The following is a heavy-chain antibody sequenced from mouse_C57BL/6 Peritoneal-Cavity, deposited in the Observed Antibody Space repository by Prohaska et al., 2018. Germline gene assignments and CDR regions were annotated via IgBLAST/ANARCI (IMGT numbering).Heavy chain of an antibody. J-gene: IGHJ4*01. Sequence: EVKLLQSGGGLVQPGGSLKLSCAASGIDFSRYWMSWVRRAPWKGLEWIGEINTDSSTINYAPSLKDKFIISRDNAKNTLYLQMSKVRSEDTALYYCARQLGEDAMDYWGQGTSVTVSS. CDR3: ARQLGEDAMDY. CDR2: INTDSSTI. V-gene: IGHV4-1*01. D-gene: IGHD4-1*01. CDR1: GIDFSRYW.